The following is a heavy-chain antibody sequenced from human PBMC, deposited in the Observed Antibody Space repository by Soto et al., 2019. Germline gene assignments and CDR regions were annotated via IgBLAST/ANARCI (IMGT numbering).Heavy chain of an antibody. D-gene: IGHD2-2*01. CDR1: GFTFSSYS. J-gene: IGHJ4*02. CDR2: ISSSSSYI. V-gene: IGHV3-21*01. CDR3: ARKGLPPTATVPAAMLFGDLPFDY. Sequence: TGGSLRLSCAASGFTFSSYSMNWVRQAPGKGLEWVSSISSSSSYIYYADSVKGRFTISRDNAKNSLYLQMNSLRAEDTAVYYCARKGLPPTATVPAAMLFGDLPFDYWGQGTLVTVSS.